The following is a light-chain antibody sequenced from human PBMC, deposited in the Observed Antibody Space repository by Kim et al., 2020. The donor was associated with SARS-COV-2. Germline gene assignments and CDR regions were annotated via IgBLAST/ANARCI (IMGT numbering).Light chain of an antibody. V-gene: IGLV3-21*04. CDR1: NIGSKS. J-gene: IGLJ1*01. CDR3: QVWDSSSDHSV. CDR2: YDS. Sequence: APRKTAKITFGGNNIGSKSVRWYQQKPGQAPVLVIYYDSDRPSGIPERFSGSNSGNTATLTISRVEAGDEADYYCQVWDSSSDHSVFGTGTKVTVL.